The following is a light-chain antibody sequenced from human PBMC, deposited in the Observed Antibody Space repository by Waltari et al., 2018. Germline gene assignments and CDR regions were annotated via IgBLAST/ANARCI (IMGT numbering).Light chain of an antibody. J-gene: IGLJ2*01. CDR1: NIGRKY. V-gene: IGLV3-9*01. Sequence: SYELTQPLSVSVALGQMARITFGGNNIGRKYVYWYQQKPDQAPVLVIYEDSKRPSGIPERFAGSNSGNTATLTIDGAQARDEADYYCQVWDSSTGLFGGGTRLTVL. CDR3: QVWDSSTGL. CDR2: EDS.